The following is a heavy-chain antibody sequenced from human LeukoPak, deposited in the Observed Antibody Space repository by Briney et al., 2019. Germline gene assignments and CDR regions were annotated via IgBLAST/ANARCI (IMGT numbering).Heavy chain of an antibody. J-gene: IGHJ5*02. D-gene: IGHD3-10*01. CDR1: GYTLTELS. CDR2: FDPEDGET. V-gene: IGHV1-24*01. CDR3: ATPVVRGVENWFDP. Sequence: ASVKVSCKVSGYTLTELSMHWVRQAPGKGLEWMGGFDPEDGETIYAQKFQGRVTMTEDTSTDTAYMELSSLGSEDTAVYYCATPVVRGVENWFDPWGQGTLVTVSS.